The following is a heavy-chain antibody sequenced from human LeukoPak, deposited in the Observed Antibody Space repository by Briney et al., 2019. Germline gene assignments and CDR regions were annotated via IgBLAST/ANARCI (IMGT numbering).Heavy chain of an antibody. CDR3: ARGHYYDSSGYYRPCDY. CDR1: GYTFTSYG. J-gene: IGHJ4*02. V-gene: IGHV1-18*01. CDR2: INPYNGNT. D-gene: IGHD3-22*01. Sequence: ASVKVSCKASGYTFTSYGISWVRQATGQGLEWMGWINPYNGNTDYAQNFQGRVTMTTDTSTSTAYMELRSLSSDDTAVYYCARGHYYDSSGYYRPCDYWGQGTLVTVSS.